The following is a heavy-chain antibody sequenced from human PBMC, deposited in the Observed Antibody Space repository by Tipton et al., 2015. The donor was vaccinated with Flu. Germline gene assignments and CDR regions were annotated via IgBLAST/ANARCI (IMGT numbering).Heavy chain of an antibody. V-gene: IGHV4-39*01. CDR1: SGSIRSTNYF. J-gene: IGHJ4*02. CDR2: IYPSGTT. D-gene: IGHD6-13*01. CDR3: ARVEGAFEAGDCVSSNCWIEY. Sequence: TLSLTCTVSSGSIRSTNYFCAWIRQPPGKGLELIGSIYPSGTTYYNPSLKSRVTISVDTSKSQFSLKLRSVTAADTAIYYCARVEGAFEAGDCVSSNCWIEYWGQGALVTVSS.